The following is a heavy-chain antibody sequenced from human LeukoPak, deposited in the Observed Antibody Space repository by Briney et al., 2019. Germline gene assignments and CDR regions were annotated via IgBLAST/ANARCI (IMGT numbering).Heavy chain of an antibody. J-gene: IGHJ4*02. D-gene: IGHD2-2*01. CDR2: IYPGDSDT. V-gene: IGHV5-51*01. CDR1: GYSFTSYW. Sequence: GESLKISCKGSGYSFTSYWIGWVRQMPGKGLDWMGIIYPGDSDTRYSPSFQGQVTISADKSISTAYLQWSSLKASDTAMYCCARQEEYCSSTSCLTYFDYWGQGTLVTVSS. CDR3: ARQEEYCSSTSCLTYFDY.